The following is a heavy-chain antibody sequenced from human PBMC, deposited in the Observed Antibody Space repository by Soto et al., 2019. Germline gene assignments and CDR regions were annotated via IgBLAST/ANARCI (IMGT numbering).Heavy chain of an antibody. Sequence: ASVKVSCKASGYTFTSYYMHWVRQAPGQGLEWMGIINPSGGSTSYAQKFQGRVTMTRDTSTSTVYMELSSLRSEDTAVYYCARGGSVIVVVPAPVIFAYCGQGTLVTVSS. CDR2: INPSGGST. CDR3: ARGGSVIVVVPAPVIFAY. CDR1: GYTFTSYY. D-gene: IGHD2-2*01. V-gene: IGHV1-46*03. J-gene: IGHJ4*02.